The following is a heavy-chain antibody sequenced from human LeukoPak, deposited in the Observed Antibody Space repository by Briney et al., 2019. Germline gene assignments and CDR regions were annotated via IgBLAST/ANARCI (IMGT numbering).Heavy chain of an antibody. CDR2: IRTNAGST. V-gene: IGHV3-23*01. J-gene: IGHJ3*02. CDR3: VKGSSYCSGGSCYSGAFDI. Sequence: GGSLRLSCVASGFTFSGYAMTWVRQAPGKGLEWVSSIRTNAGSTYYSDSVKGRLTTSRDNSKNTVYLQMSSLRSEESAVYYCVKGSSYCSGGSCYSGAFDIWGQGTLVTVSS. D-gene: IGHD2-15*01. CDR1: GFTFSGYA.